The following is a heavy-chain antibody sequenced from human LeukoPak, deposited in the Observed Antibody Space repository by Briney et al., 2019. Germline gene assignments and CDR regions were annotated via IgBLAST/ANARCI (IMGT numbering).Heavy chain of an antibody. Sequence: GASVTVSCKPSGYTFTAYYMHWVRQAPGQELEWMGWINPKSGGTNYAQKFQGRVTMTRDTSISTAYMEVSRMTSDDTAVYYCATSGGTSGPELDYWGQGTLVTVSS. CDR2: INPKSGGT. CDR1: GYTFTAYY. D-gene: IGHD3-3*01. CDR3: ATSGGTSGPELDY. J-gene: IGHJ4*02. V-gene: IGHV1-2*02.